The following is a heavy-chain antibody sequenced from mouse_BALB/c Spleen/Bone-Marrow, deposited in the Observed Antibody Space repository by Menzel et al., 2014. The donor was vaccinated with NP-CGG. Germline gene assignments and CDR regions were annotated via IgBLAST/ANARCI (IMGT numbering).Heavy chain of an antibody. D-gene: IGHD2-1*01. CDR3: ARVYYGNLDH. CDR2: VSPGDGDT. J-gene: IGHJ2*01. Sequence: VKLVESGAELVRPGSSVKISCKASGYAFSTYWMNWVKQRPGQGLEWIGQVSPGDGDTNYNGKFRGKATLTADKSSSTAYIQLGSLTSEDSAVYFCARVYYGNLDHWGQGTTLTVSS. CDR1: GYAFSTYW. V-gene: IGHV1-80*01.